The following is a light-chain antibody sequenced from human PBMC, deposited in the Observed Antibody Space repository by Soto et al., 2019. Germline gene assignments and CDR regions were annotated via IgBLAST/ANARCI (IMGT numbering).Light chain of an antibody. CDR3: QRYGSSPPS. Sequence: EIVLTQSPATLSLSPGESATLSCRASQSVTSTYLAWYPQKPGQAPRLHIYGASSRATGIPDRFSGSGSGTDFTLTISGLEPEEFGVHYCQRYGSSPPSFGRGTQLEIK. CDR2: GAS. CDR1: QSVTSTY. J-gene: IGKJ2*01. V-gene: IGKV3-20*01.